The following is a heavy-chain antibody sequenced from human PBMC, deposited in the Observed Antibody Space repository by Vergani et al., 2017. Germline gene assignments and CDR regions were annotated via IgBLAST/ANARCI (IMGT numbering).Heavy chain of an antibody. D-gene: IGHD3-10*01. CDR2: VYTSGMT. CDR1: GGSINTGAYY. V-gene: IGHV4-61*02. CDR3: ARERSYYYGSGSDDYDPYYYEGMEV. J-gene: IGHJ6*02. Sequence: QVQLQESGPRLVRPSQTLSLTCTVSGGSINTGAYYWSWIRQPAGKGLEWIGRVYTSGMTNYNPSLKSRVTILVDRSKSQLSLKLTSVTAGDTAVYFCARERSYYYGSGSDDYDPYYYEGMEVWGPGTTGTVSS.